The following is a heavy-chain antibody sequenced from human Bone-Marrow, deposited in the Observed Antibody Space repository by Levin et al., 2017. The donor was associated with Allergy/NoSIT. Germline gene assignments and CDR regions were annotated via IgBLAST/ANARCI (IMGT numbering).Heavy chain of an antibody. Sequence: SQTLSLTCSVSGDSVSSGVYYWSWIRQRPGKGLEWIGHIYFTGSIDSNPSLKSRLAMSLDTSRNQFSLKLNSVTAADTAVYYCARCRRSLLRFANWGQGTLVTVSS. CDR3: ARCRRSLLRFAN. CDR2: IYFTGSI. D-gene: IGHD3-10*01. CDR1: GDSVSSGVYY. V-gene: IGHV4-31*03. J-gene: IGHJ4*02.